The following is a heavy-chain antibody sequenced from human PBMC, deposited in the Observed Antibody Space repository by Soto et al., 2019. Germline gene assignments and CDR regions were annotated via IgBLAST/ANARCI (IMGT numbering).Heavy chain of an antibody. CDR2: ISWNSGSI. Sequence: GGSLRLSCAASGFTFDDYAMHWVRQAPGKGLEWVSGISWNSGSIGYADSVKGRFTISRDNAKNTLYLQMNSLRAEDTAVYYCARVLGSITIFGVVTHNWFDPWGQGTLVTVSS. CDR1: GFTFDDYA. J-gene: IGHJ5*02. CDR3: ARVLGSITIFGVVTHNWFDP. D-gene: IGHD3-3*01. V-gene: IGHV3-9*01.